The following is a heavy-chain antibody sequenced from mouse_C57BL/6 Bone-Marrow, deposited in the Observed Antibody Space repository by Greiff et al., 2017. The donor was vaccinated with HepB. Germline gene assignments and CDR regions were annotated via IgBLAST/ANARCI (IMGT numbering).Heavy chain of an antibody. J-gene: IGHJ2*01. Sequence: EVKLMESGGGLVKPGGSLKLSCAASGFTFSDYGMHWVRQAPEKGLEWVAYISSGSSTIYYADTVKGRFTISRDNAKNTLFLQMTSLRSEDTAMYYCARQLRGGFDYWGQGTTLTVSS. CDR3: ARQLRGGFDY. V-gene: IGHV5-17*01. CDR2: ISSGSSTI. CDR1: GFTFSDYG. D-gene: IGHD1-1*01.